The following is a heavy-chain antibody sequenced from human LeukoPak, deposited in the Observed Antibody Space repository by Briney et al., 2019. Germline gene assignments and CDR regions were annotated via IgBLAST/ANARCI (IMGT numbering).Heavy chain of an antibody. D-gene: IGHD3-10*01. CDR1: GFTLNNYW. CDR3: ARGKFGELSHFDY. J-gene: IGHJ4*02. CDR2: INSGGSSI. Sequence: GGSLRLSCAASGFTLNNYWMHWVRRAPGKGLEWVSRINSGGSSISYAASVKGRFTISRDNAKNTPFLQMDSLRAEDTAVYYCARGKFGELSHFDYWGQGTLVTVSS. V-gene: IGHV3-74*01.